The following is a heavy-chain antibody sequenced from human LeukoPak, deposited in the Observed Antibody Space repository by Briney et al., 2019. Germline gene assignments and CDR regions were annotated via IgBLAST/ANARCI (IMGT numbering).Heavy chain of an antibody. D-gene: IGHD3-16*01. CDR3: ARSQGDRYYYMDV. CDR2: IKKDRSEK. CDR1: GFTFSSYW. J-gene: IGHJ6*03. Sequence: GGSLRLSCAASGFTFSSYWMSWVRQAPGKGLEWVANIKKDRSEKYYVDSVKGRFTISRDNAKNSLYLQMNSLRAEDTAVYYCARSQGDRYYYMDVWGKGTTVTVSS. V-gene: IGHV3-7*01.